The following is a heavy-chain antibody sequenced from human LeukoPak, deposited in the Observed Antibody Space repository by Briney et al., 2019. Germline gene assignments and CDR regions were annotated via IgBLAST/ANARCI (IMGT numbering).Heavy chain of an antibody. CDR1: GGSISSGDYY. Sequence: PSQTLSLTCTVSGGSISSGDYYWSWIRQPPGKGLEWIGYIYYSGSTYYNPSLKSRVTISVDTSKNQFSLKLSSVTAADTAVYYCARVAVREGWELMSGDAFDIWGQGTMVTVSS. CDR3: ARVAVREGWELMSGDAFDI. J-gene: IGHJ3*02. D-gene: IGHD1-26*01. CDR2: IYYSGST. V-gene: IGHV4-30-4*08.